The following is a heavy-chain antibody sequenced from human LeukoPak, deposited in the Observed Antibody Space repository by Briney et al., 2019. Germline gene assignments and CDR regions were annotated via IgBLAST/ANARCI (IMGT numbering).Heavy chain of an antibody. D-gene: IGHD2-15*01. CDR3: AKSRDAAPIDAFDI. Sequence: GGSLRLSCAASGFTFDDYAMHWVRQAPGKGLEWVSGISWSSGSIGYADSVKGRFTISRDNAKNSLYLQMNSLRAEDMALYYCAKSRDAAPIDAFDIWGQGTMVTVSS. V-gene: IGHV3-9*03. CDR1: GFTFDDYA. J-gene: IGHJ3*02. CDR2: ISWSSGSI.